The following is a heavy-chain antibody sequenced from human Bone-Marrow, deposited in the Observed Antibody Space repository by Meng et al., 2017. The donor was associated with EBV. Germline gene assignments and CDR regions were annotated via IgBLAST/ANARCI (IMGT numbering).Heavy chain of an antibody. V-gene: IGHV3-11*01. Sequence: HVQLVEPGGXXXXPXXARRLLCAASGFIFSDYYLSWIRQAPGKGLEWVSYISQRGTGTPYADFVKGRFTISRDNANNSMFLEMNSLRAEDTAVYYCARVGSTAAAGMIDYWGQGTLGTVSS. CDR1: GFIFSDYY. CDR3: ARVGSTAAAGMIDY. J-gene: IGHJ4*02. D-gene: IGHD6-13*01. CDR2: ISQRGTGT.